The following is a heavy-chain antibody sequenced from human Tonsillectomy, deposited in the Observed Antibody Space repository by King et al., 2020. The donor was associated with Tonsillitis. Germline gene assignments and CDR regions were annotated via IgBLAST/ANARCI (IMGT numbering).Heavy chain of an antibody. CDR2: ISGSGGST. CDR3: AKTTVVIGSDAFDI. Sequence: VQLVESGGGLVQPGGSLRLSCAASGFTFSSDAMSWVRPAPGKGLEWGSAISGSGGSTYYADSVKGRVTNSRDNSKNTLYLQMNSLRAEDPDVYYCAKTTVVIGSDAFDIWGQGTMVTVSS. D-gene: IGHD4-23*01. CDR1: GFTFSSDA. J-gene: IGHJ3*02. V-gene: IGHV3-23*04.